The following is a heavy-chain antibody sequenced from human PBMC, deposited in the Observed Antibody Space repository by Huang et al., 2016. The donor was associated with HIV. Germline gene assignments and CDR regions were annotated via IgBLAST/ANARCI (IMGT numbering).Heavy chain of an antibody. Sequence: QVHLVQSGAEVKKPGASVKVSCKASGYTFSRFGISWVRQAPGQGLEGGGWISGDNGNTKLAEKVQGRLTMTTDTSTGTADMELRSLRSDDTAVYYCARGGGIQLWLLGYYYMDVWGNGTTVTVSS. D-gene: IGHD5-18*01. CDR1: GYTFSRFG. CDR2: ISGDNGNT. CDR3: ARGGGIQLWLLGYYYMDV. J-gene: IGHJ6*03. V-gene: IGHV1-18*01.